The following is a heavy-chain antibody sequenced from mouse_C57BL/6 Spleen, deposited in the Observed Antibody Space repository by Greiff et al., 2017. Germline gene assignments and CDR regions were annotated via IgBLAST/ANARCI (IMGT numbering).Heavy chain of an antibody. CDR1: GYTFTSYW. J-gene: IGHJ4*01. D-gene: IGHD2-5*01. V-gene: IGHV1-72*01. CDR2: IDPNSGGT. CDR3: AYYSNFYAMDY. Sequence: QVQLKQPGAELVKPGASVKLSCKASGYTFTSYWMHWVKQRPGRGLEWIGRIDPNSGGTKYNEKFKSKATLTVDKPSSTAYMQLSSLTSEDSAVYYCAYYSNFYAMDYWGQGTSVTVSS.